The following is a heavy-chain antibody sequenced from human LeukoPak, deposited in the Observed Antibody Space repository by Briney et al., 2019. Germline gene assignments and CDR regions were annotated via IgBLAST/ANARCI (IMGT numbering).Heavy chain of an antibody. Sequence: SQTLSLTCTVSGGSISSGGYYWRWIRQHPEKGLEWIGYIYYSGSTYYNPSLKSRITISLDTSKNQFSLKLSFVTAADTAVYYCARGEMATIILTWGQGTLVTVSS. CDR1: GGSISSGGYY. CDR2: IYYSGST. J-gene: IGHJ4*02. V-gene: IGHV4-31*03. D-gene: IGHD5-24*01. CDR3: ARGEMATIILT.